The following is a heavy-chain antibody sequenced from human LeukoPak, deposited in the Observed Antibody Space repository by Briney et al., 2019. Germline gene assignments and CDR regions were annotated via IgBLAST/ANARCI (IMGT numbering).Heavy chain of an antibody. V-gene: IGHV4-4*07. Sequence: SETLSLTCTVSGGSISSYYWSWIRQPAGKGLEWIGRIYTSGSTNYNPSLQSRVTMSVDTSKNQFSLKLSTATAADTAVYYCARDSYGDYYYYYGMDVWGQGTTVTVSS. CDR3: ARDSYGDYYYYYGMDV. D-gene: IGHD4-17*01. J-gene: IGHJ6*02. CDR2: IYTSGST. CDR1: GGSISSYY.